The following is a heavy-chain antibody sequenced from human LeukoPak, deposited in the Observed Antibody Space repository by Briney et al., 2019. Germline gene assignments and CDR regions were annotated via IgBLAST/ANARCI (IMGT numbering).Heavy chain of an antibody. D-gene: IGHD3-22*01. CDR1: GHTFSRSY. CDR3: ARSYYYDSSGYYGYDY. CDR2: INPNSGGT. Sequence: GASVKVSCKASGHTFSRSYMHWVRQAPGQGLEWMGWINPNSGGTNYAQKFQGRVTMTRDTSISTAYMELSRLRSDDTAVYYCARSYYYDSSGYYGYDYWGQGTLVTVSS. V-gene: IGHV1-2*02. J-gene: IGHJ4*02.